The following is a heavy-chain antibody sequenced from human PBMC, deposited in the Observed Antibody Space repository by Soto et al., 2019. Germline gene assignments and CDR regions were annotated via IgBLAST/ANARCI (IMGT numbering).Heavy chain of an antibody. CDR2: IGTAGDT. CDR3: ARDTGFCRSGSSCLRWYFDL. V-gene: IGHV3-13*01. J-gene: IGHJ2*01. CDR1: GFTFRTYD. Sequence: EVHLVESGGGLVQPGGSLRLSCAASGFTFRTYDMHWVRQATGKGLEWVAGIGTAGDTYYTDSVKGRFTISRENAKNSLFLQMSNLRAGDTAIYYCARDTGFCRSGSSCLRWYFDLWGRGTLVTVSS. D-gene: IGHD6-19*01.